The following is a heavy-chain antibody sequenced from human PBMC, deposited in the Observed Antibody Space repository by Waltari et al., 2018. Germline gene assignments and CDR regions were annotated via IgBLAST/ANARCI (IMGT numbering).Heavy chain of an antibody. CDR2: IYYSGST. Sequence: QLQLQESGPGLVKPSETLSLTCTVSGGSISSSSYYWGWIRQPPGKGLEWIGSIYYSGSTYYNPSLKSRVTISVDTSKNQFSLKLSSVTAADTAVYYCARRGYSYGDFQHWGQGTLVTVSS. D-gene: IGHD5-18*01. J-gene: IGHJ1*01. CDR1: GGSISSSSYY. V-gene: IGHV4-39*01. CDR3: ARRGYSYGDFQH.